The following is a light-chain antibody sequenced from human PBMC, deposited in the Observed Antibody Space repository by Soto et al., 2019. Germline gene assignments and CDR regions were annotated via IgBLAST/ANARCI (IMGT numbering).Light chain of an antibody. CDR1: QSISSW. J-gene: IGKJ1*01. CDR2: AAS. CDR3: QLSDSTWT. V-gene: IGKV1-39*01. Sequence: DIQLTQSPSTLSASVGDRVTITCRASQSISSWLAWYQQKPGKAPKLLIYAASSLQSGVPSRLSGSGSGTDFTLTIRSLQPEDSATYYCQLSDSTWTFGQGTKVDIK.